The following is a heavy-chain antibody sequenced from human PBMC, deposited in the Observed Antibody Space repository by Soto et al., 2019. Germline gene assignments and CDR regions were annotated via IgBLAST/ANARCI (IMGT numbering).Heavy chain of an antibody. CDR3: SSGTVTTFVGGYYYYGMDV. Sequence: SVKVSCKASGGTFSSYAISWVRQAPGQGLEWIGGIIPIFGTANYAQKFQGRVTITADESTSTAYMELSSLRSEDTAVYYCSSGTVTTFVGGYYYYGMDVWGQGTTVTVSS. CDR1: GGTFSSYA. V-gene: IGHV1-69*13. J-gene: IGHJ6*02. CDR2: IIPIFGTA. D-gene: IGHD4-4*01.